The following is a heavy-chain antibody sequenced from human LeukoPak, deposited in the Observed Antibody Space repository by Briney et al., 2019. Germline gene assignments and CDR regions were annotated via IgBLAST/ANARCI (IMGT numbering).Heavy chain of an antibody. J-gene: IGHJ5*02. D-gene: IGHD5-12*01. CDR3: ARVRFSGYDSKVGFDP. V-gene: IGHV1-46*01. CDR1: RYTLTNYY. Sequence: GASVKVSCKASRYTLTNYYMHWVRQAPGQGLEWMGVINPSAGGTRYAQRFQGRVTMTRDTSISTAYMELSRLRSDDTAVYYCARVRFSGYDSKVGFDPWGQGTLVTVSS. CDR2: INPSAGGT.